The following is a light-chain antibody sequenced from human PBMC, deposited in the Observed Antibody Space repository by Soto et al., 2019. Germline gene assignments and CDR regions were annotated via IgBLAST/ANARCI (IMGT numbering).Light chain of an antibody. V-gene: IGKV4-1*01. CDR2: RAS. Sequence: DIVMTQSPDSLAVSLGERATINCKSSQSVLHSSNNENSLAWYQQKPGQPPKLLIYRASTRESGVPDRFSGSGSGTDFTLTISSLQAEDVALYYCQQYYTTVTFGQGTRLEIK. CDR1: QSVLHSSNNENS. CDR3: QQYYTTVT. J-gene: IGKJ5*01.